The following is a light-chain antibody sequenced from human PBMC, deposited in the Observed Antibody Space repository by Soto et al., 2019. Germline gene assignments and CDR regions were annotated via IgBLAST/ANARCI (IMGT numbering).Light chain of an antibody. CDR2: GAS. CDR1: QSVSSSY. CDR3: QQYGSSPPWT. V-gene: IGKV3-20*01. J-gene: IGKJ1*01. Sequence: EIVLTQSPGTLSLSPGERATLSCRASQSVSSSYLAWYQQRPGQAPRLLIYGASSRATGIPDRFSGSGSGTDFTLTISGLEPEDLAVYYCQQYGSSPPWTFGQGTKVEIK.